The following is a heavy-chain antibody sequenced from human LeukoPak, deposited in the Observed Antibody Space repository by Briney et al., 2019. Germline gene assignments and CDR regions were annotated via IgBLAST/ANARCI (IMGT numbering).Heavy chain of an antibody. CDR1: GGSISSGGYY. D-gene: IGHD6-13*01. CDR2: IYYSGST. J-gene: IGHJ4*02. CDR3: GRAERTAGAFDY. Sequence: KASETLSLTCTVSGGSISSGGYYWSWIRQHPAKGLEWIGYIYYSGSTYYNPSLKSRVTISVDTSKNQFSLKLSAVTGADTAVYCCGRAERTAGAFDYWGQGTLVTVSS. V-gene: IGHV4-31*03.